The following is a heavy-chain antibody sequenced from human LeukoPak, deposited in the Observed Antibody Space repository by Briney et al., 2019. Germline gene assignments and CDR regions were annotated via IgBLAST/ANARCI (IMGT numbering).Heavy chain of an antibody. D-gene: IGHD3-22*01. CDR2: IYYSGST. Sequence: SETLSLTCAVSGGSISSTSYYWAWIRQPPGKGLEWIGTIYYSGSTYHNPSLKSRVTMSVDTSRNQFSLKLSSVDAADTAVYYCAKAVVRYFDSSGLYAFDFWGQGTTVTVSS. V-gene: IGHV4-39*01. CDR1: GGSISSTSYY. CDR3: AKAVVRYFDSSGLYAFDF. J-gene: IGHJ3*01.